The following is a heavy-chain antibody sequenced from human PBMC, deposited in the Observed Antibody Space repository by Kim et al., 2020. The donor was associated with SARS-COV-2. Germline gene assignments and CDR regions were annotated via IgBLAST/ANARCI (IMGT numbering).Heavy chain of an antibody. CDR3: ARGRAGVVTSPILGLGPYYYYDAMDV. CDR1: AGSFSAYC. V-gene: IGHV4-34*01. D-gene: IGHD2-21*02. Sequence: SETLSLTCAVSAGSFSAYCWIWIRQAPGKGLEWIGEGNHSGITKYHPSLTSQVPISIDTSKYQFSLKLPPVTAAAPAVFYCARGRAGVVTSPILGLGPYYYYDAMDVWGQGTTVTVS. J-gene: IGHJ6*02. CDR2: GNHSGIT.